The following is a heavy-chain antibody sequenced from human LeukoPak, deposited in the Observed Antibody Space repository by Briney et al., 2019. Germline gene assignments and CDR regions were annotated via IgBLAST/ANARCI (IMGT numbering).Heavy chain of an antibody. J-gene: IGHJ4*02. V-gene: IGHV3-30-3*01. CDR3: ARDLKTDGYNYDYFDY. Sequence: PGGSLRLSCAASGFTFRTYAMHWVRQAPGKGLEWVAVISYEGSNEHYADDSVKGRFTISRDNSKNTLYLQMNSLRAEDTAVYYCARDLKTDGYNYDYFDYWGQGTLVTVSS. CDR2: ISYEGSNE. D-gene: IGHD5-24*01. CDR1: GFTFRTYA.